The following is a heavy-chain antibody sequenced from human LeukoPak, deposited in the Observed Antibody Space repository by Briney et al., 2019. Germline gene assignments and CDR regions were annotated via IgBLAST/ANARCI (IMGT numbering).Heavy chain of an antibody. V-gene: IGHV4-34*01. D-gene: IGHD1-1*01. CDR3: ARGLGFDP. Sequence: SETLSLTCAVYGGSFSGYYWSWIRQPPGKGLEWIGEIKHSGSTNYNPSLKSRVTISVDTSKNQFSLKLSSVTAADTAVYYCARGLGFDPWGQGTLVTVSS. CDR1: GGSFSGYY. J-gene: IGHJ5*02. CDR2: IKHSGST.